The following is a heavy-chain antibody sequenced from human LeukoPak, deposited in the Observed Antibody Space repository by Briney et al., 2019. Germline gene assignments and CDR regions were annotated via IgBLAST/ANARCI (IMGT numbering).Heavy chain of an antibody. CDR2: IRYDGSNK. D-gene: IGHD3-10*01. Sequence: GGSLRLSCAATGFTFSSYGMHWVRQAPGKGLEWVAFIRYDGSNKYYADSVKGRFTISRDNSKNTLYLQMNSLRAEDTAVYYCAKDPTALWFGEPYFDYWGQGTLVTVSS. CDR1: GFTFSSYG. J-gene: IGHJ4*02. CDR3: AKDPTALWFGEPYFDY. V-gene: IGHV3-30*02.